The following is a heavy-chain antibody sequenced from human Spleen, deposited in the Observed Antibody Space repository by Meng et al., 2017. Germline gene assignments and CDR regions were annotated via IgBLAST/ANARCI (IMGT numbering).Heavy chain of an antibody. CDR2: MYYSGNT. CDR1: AGSISTTSYF. CDR3: AGLPRDSSAGNWFDP. D-gene: IGHD3-22*01. V-gene: IGHV4-39*01. J-gene: IGHJ5*02. Sequence: QLQLQESGPGLGKPSETLSLTCTVSAGSISTTSYFWAWIRQPPGKGLEWIASMYYSGNTYYNPSLRSRVTISVDTSKNQFSLNLSSVTAADTAMYYCAGLPRDSSAGNWFDPWGQGTLVTVSS.